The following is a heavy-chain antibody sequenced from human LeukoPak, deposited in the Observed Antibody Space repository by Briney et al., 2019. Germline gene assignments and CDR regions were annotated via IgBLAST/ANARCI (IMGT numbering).Heavy chain of an antibody. CDR3: AREFFADTAVDS. CDR1: GGSVSSGSYY. J-gene: IGHJ5*01. D-gene: IGHD5-18*01. CDR2: IYYSGTT. Sequence: LETPSLTCTVSGGSVSSGSYYWSWIRQPPGKGLEWIGYIYYSGTTNYNPSLKSRVTISVDTSKNQFSLKLSSVTAADTAVYYCAREFFADTAVDSWGQGTLVTVSS. V-gene: IGHV4-61*01.